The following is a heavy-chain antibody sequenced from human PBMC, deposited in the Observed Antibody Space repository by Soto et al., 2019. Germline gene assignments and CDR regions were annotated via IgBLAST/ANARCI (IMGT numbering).Heavy chain of an antibody. D-gene: IGHD4-4*01. CDR2: IKSKTDGGTT. J-gene: IGHJ4*02. V-gene: IGHV3-15*01. CDR1: GFTFSNAW. CDR3: TTDRHYSPVAC. Sequence: EVHLVESGGGLVKPGGSLRLSCAASGFTFSNAWMSWVRQAPGKGLEWVGRIKSKTDGGTTDYAAPVKGRFTISRXDSKDTLSLQMNSLKNEDTAVYYCTTDRHYSPVACWGQGTLVTVSS.